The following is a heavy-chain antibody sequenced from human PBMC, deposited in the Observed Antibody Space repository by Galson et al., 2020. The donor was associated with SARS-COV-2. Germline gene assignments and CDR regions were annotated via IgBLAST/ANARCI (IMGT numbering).Heavy chain of an antibody. J-gene: IGHJ5*02. CDR3: AHEPSGSYNYFDP. V-gene: IGHV2-5*01. Sequence: SGPTLVKPTQTLTLTCTFSGFSLTTRGVGVGWIRQPPGKALEWLALLYWNGDNHYSPSLQSRLAITKDSSNNQVDLTMTDMDPVDTATYYGAHEPSGSYNYFDPWGQGILVTVSA. CDR1: GFSLTTRGVG. D-gene: IGHD1-26*01. CDR2: LYWNGDN.